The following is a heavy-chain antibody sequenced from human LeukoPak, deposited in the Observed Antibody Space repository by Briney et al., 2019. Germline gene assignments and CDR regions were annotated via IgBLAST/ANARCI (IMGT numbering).Heavy chain of an antibody. CDR1: GDSSTTYY. V-gene: IGHV4-59*03. Sequence: SETLSLTCTVSGDSSTTYYWSWIRQSPGKGLEWIGYFSYTGSTVYNPSLKHRVTISADTAPNQFSLKLNSVTAADTAVYYCASGTTDYFWYFDLWGRGTQVTVSS. D-gene: IGHD1-1*01. CDR2: FSYTGST. J-gene: IGHJ2*01. CDR3: ASGTTDYFWYFDL.